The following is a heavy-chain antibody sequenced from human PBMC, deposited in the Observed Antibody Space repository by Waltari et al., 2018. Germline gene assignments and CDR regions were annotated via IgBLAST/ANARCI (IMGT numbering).Heavy chain of an antibody. CDR3: ARKIGDTSSAWYFDL. CDR2: INPDTGNP. Sequence: QVQLVQSGSELKEPGASVKISCQASGYTFTNYPINWVRQAPGQGLEWMGWINPDTGNPTYAQGFTGRFVFSLDTSVSTAYLQISSLKAEDTAVYYCARKIGDTSSAWYFDLWGRGSLVTVSS. D-gene: IGHD6-6*01. J-gene: IGHJ2*01. V-gene: IGHV7-4-1*02. CDR1: GYTFTNYP.